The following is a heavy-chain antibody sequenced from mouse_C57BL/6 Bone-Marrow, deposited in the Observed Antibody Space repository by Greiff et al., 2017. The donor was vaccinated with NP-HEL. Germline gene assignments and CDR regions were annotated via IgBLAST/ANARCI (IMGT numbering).Heavy chain of an antibody. CDR2: ISDGGSYT. V-gene: IGHV5-4*01. CDR3: ARAKGAQATRGAMDY. D-gene: IGHD3-2*02. CDR1: GFTFSSYA. J-gene: IGHJ4*01. Sequence: EVQLVESGGGLVKPGGSLKLSCAASGFTFSSYAMSWVRQTPEKRLEWVATISDGGSYTYYPDNVKGRFTISRDNAKNNLYLQMSHLKSEDTAMYYCARAKGAQATRGAMDYWGQGTSVTVSS.